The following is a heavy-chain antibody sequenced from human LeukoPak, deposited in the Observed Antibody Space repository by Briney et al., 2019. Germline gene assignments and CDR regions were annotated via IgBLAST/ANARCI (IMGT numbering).Heavy chain of an antibody. CDR2: IYPGDSDT. V-gene: IGHV5-51*03. CDR3: ARRWVTEDAYDV. Sequence: KPGESLKISCKGSGYNFNNSWIGWVRQMPGKGLEWMGLIYPGDSDTRYSPSFQGQVTISVDRSKTTAYEQWSSLKASDTAIYYCARRWVTEDAYDVWGQGTMVTVSS. J-gene: IGHJ3*01. CDR1: GYNFNNSW. D-gene: IGHD4-23*01.